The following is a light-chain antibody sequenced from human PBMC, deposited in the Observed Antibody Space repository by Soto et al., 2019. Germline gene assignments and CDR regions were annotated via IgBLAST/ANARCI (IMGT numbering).Light chain of an antibody. CDR1: HSVSSY. J-gene: IGKJ4*01. CDR3: QQYNNWLT. V-gene: IGKV3D-15*01. Sequence: EFVFTLSPGTLALSPGERATLSCRASHSVSSYLAWYQQKPGQAPSLLIYDVSHRATGIPARFSGSGSGTDFTLTISSLQSEAFAVYYCQQYNNWLTCGGGTKV. CDR2: DVS.